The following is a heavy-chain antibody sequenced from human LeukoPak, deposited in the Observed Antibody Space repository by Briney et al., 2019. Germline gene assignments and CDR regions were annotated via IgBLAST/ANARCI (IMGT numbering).Heavy chain of an antibody. CDR2: IRSKAYGGTT. D-gene: IGHD4-23*01. CDR1: GFTFGDYA. CDR3: TSYGGNSAYYFDY. V-gene: IGHV3-49*04. J-gene: IGHJ4*02. Sequence: GGSLRLSCTASGFTFGDYAMSWVRQAPGKGLEWVGFIRSKAYGGTTEYAASVKGRFTISRDDSKSIAYLQMNSLKTEDTAVYYCTSYGGNSAYYFDYWGQGTLVTVSS.